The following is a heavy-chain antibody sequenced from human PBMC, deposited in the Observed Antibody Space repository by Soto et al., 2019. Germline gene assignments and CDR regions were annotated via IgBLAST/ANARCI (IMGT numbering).Heavy chain of an antibody. J-gene: IGHJ4*02. V-gene: IGHV1-18*01. CDR1: GYIFTTYG. CDR2: ISTNNGNT. Sequence: ASVKVSCKASGYIFTTYGISWVRQAPGQGLEWMGWISTNNGNTKYAQKFQGRVTMTTDTSTSTAHMDLTSLRSDDTAVYYCTRDVVDIRTPGGIDYWGQGTLVTVSS. CDR3: TRDVVDIRTPGGIDY. D-gene: IGHD2-8*02.